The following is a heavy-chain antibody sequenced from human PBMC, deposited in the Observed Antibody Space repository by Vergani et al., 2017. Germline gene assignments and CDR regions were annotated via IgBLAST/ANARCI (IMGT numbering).Heavy chain of an antibody. Sequence: QLQLQESGPGLVKHSETLSLTCTVSGGSIRSSSYYWGWIRQPPGKGLEWIGNIHYSGSTYYNPSLKSRVTISVDTSKKQFSLKLSSVIAADTAVYYCARHGFLITMFRGIDYWGQGTLVTVSS. CDR2: IHYSGST. CDR1: GGSIRSSSYY. J-gene: IGHJ4*02. CDR3: ARHGFLITMFRGIDY. D-gene: IGHD3-10*01. V-gene: IGHV4-39*01.